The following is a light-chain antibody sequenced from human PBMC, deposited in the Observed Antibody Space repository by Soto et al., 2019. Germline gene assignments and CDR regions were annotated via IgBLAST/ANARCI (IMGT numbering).Light chain of an antibody. J-gene: IGKJ4*01. CDR2: QAS. V-gene: IGKV1-5*01. Sequence: DIPMTQSPSTLSASVGDSVTITCRASQSVSRWLAWYHQKPGQAPNLLIFQASSLKSGVPSRFSGSGSGTEFTLTINSLQPDDSGTYYCQQYDTWGTFGGGTKVEI. CDR3: QQYDTWGT. CDR1: QSVSRW.